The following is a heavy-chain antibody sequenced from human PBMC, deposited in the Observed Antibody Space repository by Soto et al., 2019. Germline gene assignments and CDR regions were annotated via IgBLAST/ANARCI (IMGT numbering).Heavy chain of an antibody. D-gene: IGHD1-26*01. J-gene: IGHJ6*02. CDR2: ISYDGSNK. CDR1: GFTFSSYA. V-gene: IGHV3-30-3*01. Sequence: QVQLVESGGGVVQPGRSLRLSCAASGFTFSSYAMHWVRQAPGKGLEWVAVISYDGSNKYYADSVKGRFTISRDNSKNTLYPQMNSLRAEDTAVYYCARVLLELGEDGMDIWGQGTTVTVSS. CDR3: ARVLLELGEDGMDI.